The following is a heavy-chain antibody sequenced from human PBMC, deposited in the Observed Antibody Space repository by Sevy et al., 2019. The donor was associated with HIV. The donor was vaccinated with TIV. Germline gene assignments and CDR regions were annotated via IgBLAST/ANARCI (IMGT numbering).Heavy chain of an antibody. CDR1: GFLFDDYS. D-gene: IGHD3-10*01. J-gene: IGHJ4*02. CDR3: AGDRRFFCQY. V-gene: IGHV1-18*01. CDR2: IAGHSGDT. Sequence: ASVKVSCKTSGFLFDDYSIAWIRQAPGQGLEWLGRIAGHSGDTDYAEKFQGRVTMTTRPSTRTVYMELRSLNVDYTGVYYWAGDRRFFCQYWGQGTSVTVSS.